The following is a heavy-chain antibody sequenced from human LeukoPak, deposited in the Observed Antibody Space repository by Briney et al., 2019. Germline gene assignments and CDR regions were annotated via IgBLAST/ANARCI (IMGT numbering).Heavy chain of an antibody. V-gene: IGHV3-30-3*01. J-gene: IGHJ4*02. Sequence: GGSLRLSCAASGFTFSSYAMHWVRQAPGKGLEWVAVISYDGSNKYYADSVKGRFTISRDNSKNTLYLQMNSLRAEDTAVYYCTRDQEGSDYWGQGTLVTVSS. CDR1: GFTFSSYA. CDR3: TRDQEGSDY. CDR2: ISYDGSNK.